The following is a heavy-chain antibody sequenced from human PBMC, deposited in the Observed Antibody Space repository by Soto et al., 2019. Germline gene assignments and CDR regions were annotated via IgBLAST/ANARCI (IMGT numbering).Heavy chain of an antibody. J-gene: IGHJ4*02. D-gene: IGHD2-8*01. CDR1: GYTFTTYG. Sequence: QVQLVQSGAEVKKPGASVKVSCNASGYTFTTYGINWVRQAPGQGLEWMGWISTFNGNTNYAQKVQGRVTLTTDTSTSTAYMELRSRTSDDSAVYYCARDELDCSKGGCYSAYYFDYWGQGTLVTVSS. V-gene: IGHV1-18*04. CDR2: ISTFNGNT. CDR3: ARDELDCSKGGCYSAYYFDY.